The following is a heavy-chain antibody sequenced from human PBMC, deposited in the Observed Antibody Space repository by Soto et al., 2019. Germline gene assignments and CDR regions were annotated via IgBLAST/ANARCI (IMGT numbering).Heavy chain of an antibody. D-gene: IGHD5-12*01. V-gene: IGHV4-59*12. CDR1: GGSISSYY. J-gene: IGHJ4*02. CDR3: AKEHGGGTSTITSYFDY. Sequence: ETLSLTCTVSGGSISSYYWSWIRQPPGKGLEWIGDIYYSGSTNYNPSLKSRVTISVDNSKNTLSLQMNSLSPDDTAVYFCAKEHGGGTSTITSYFDYWGRGTLVTVSS. CDR2: IYYSGST.